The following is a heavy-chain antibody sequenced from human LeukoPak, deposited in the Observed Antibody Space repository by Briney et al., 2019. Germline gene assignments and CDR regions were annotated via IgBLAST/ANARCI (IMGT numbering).Heavy chain of an antibody. D-gene: IGHD6-13*01. CDR1: GCHFTNYW. J-gene: IGHJ4*02. Sequence: GESLKISCKASGCHFTNYWIGWVRQMPGKGLEWMGIIYPGDSDTRYSPSFRGQVTISADKSISTAYLQLSSLKASDTAMYYCARLLRNIAAAVYFFDYWGQGTLVTVSS. CDR2: IYPGDSDT. CDR3: ARLLRNIAAAVYFFDY. V-gene: IGHV5-51*01.